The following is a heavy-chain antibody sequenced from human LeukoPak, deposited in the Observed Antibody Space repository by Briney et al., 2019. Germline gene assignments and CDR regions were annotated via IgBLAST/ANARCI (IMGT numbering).Heavy chain of an antibody. Sequence: GGSLRLSCAASGFTFSSYSMNWVRQAPGKGLEWVSCISSSSSYIYYADSIKGRFTISRDNAKNSLYLQMNSLRAEDTAVYYCARENDSSGYYCGFDYWGQGTLVTVSS. CDR3: ARENDSSGYYCGFDY. J-gene: IGHJ4*02. CDR1: GFTFSSYS. CDR2: ISSSSSYI. D-gene: IGHD3-22*01. V-gene: IGHV3-21*01.